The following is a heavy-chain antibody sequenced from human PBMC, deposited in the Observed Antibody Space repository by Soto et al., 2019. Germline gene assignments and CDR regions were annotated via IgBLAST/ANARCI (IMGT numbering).Heavy chain of an antibody. J-gene: IGHJ4*02. Sequence: HHGWSLGLSCAASGFSFSDYYMAWVRQASGKGLEWIGHIRNKANNYATGYEASVKGRFTISRDDSKNTAYLQMNSLRTEDTAVYYCIRPHKSGSPIGYWGQGTLVTVSS. CDR3: IRPHKSGSPIGY. CDR2: IRNKANNYAT. D-gene: IGHD3-22*01. V-gene: IGHV3-73*01. CDR1: GFSFSDYY.